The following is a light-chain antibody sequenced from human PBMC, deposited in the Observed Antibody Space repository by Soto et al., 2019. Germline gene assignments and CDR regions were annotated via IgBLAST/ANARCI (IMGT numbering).Light chain of an antibody. V-gene: IGKV2-28*01. CDR1: QSLLHSNGYNY. Sequence: DIVMTQSPLYLPVTPGEPASISCRSSQSLLHSNGYNYLDWYLQKPGQSPQLLIYLGSNRASGVPDRFSGSGSGTDFTLKISRVEAEDVGVYYCMQALQTPPWTFGQGTKFEIK. CDR2: LGS. J-gene: IGKJ1*01. CDR3: MQALQTPPWT.